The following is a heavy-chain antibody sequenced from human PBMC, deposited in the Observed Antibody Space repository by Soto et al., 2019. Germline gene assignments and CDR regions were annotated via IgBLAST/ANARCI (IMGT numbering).Heavy chain of an antibody. D-gene: IGHD3-16*01. CDR3: AGGTNGYGWGSYSSRGGSCYGMDV. V-gene: IGHV1-69*06. J-gene: IGHJ6*02. CDR1: GGTFSSYD. Sequence: QVQRVQSGAEVKKPGSSVRVSCKASGGTFSSYDISWVRQAPGQGLEWMGGIIPIFGTANYAQKLQCRVTITADKSTSAASMELSSLRSEDTAVYYCAGGTNGYGWGSYSSRGGSCYGMDVWGQGTTVTVSS. CDR2: IIPIFGTA.